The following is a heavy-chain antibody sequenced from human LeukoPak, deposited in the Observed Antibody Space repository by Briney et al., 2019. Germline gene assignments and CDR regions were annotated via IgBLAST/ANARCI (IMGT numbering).Heavy chain of an antibody. V-gene: IGHV3-30-3*01. Sequence: QPGGSLRLSCAASGFTFSSYAVHWVRQAPGKGLEWVAVISYDGSNKYYADSVKGRFTISRDNSKNTLYLRMNSLRAEDTAVYYCAGGGAAAGISWGQGTLVTVSS. CDR2: ISYDGSNK. J-gene: IGHJ4*02. CDR1: GFTFSSYA. D-gene: IGHD6-13*01. CDR3: AGGGAAAGIS.